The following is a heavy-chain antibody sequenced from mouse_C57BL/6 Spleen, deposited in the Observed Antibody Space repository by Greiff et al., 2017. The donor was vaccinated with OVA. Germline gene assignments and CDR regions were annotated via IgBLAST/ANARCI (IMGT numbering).Heavy chain of an antibody. J-gene: IGHJ3*01. CDR3: VRHAITTEFAY. CDR2: IRSKSNNYAT. V-gene: IGHV10-1*01. D-gene: IGHD1-1*01. Sequence: EVKLVESGGGLVQPKGSLKLSCAASGFSFNTYAMNWVRQAPGKGLEWVARIRSKSNNYATYYADSVKDRFTISRDDSESMLYLQMNNLKTEDTAMYYCVRHAITTEFAYWGQGTLVTVSA. CDR1: GFSFNTYA.